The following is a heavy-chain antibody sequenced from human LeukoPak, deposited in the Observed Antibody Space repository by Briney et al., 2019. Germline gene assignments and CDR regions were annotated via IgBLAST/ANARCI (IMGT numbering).Heavy chain of an antibody. Sequence: GGSLRLSCAASGFTVSSNYMSWVRQAPGKGLEWVSVIYSGGSTYYADSVKGRFTISRDNSKNTLYLQMNSLRAEDTAVYYCAKQVGGIVGSTGDYWGQGTLVTVSS. CDR2: IYSGGST. J-gene: IGHJ4*02. V-gene: IGHV3-66*04. CDR3: AKQVGGIVGSTGDY. D-gene: IGHD1-26*01. CDR1: GFTVSSNY.